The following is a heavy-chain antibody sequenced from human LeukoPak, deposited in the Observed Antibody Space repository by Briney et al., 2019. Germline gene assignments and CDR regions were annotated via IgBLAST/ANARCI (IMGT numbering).Heavy chain of an antibody. CDR2: IYYSGST. D-gene: IGHD6-13*01. CDR1: GGSISSYY. Sequence: PSETLSLTCTVSGGSISSYYWSWIRQPPGKGLEWIGYIYYSGSTNYNPSLKSRVTISVDTSKNQFSLKLSSVTAADTAVYCCARVAAGTDFDYWGQGTLVTVSS. V-gene: IGHV4-59*01. CDR3: ARVAAGTDFDY. J-gene: IGHJ4*02.